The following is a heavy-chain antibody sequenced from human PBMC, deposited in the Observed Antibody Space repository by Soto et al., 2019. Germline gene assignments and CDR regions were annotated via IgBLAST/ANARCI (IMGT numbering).Heavy chain of an antibody. CDR2: IIPIFGTT. J-gene: IGHJ5*02. Sequence: QVQLVQSGAEVKKSGSSVKVSCKASGGTFSSYAISWVRQAPGQGPEWMGGIIPIFGTTNYAQKFQGRVTITADESTSTAYMELSSLRSEDTAVYYCASELDSSGSGNWFDPWGQGTLVTVSS. V-gene: IGHV1-69*01. CDR3: ASELDSSGSGNWFDP. D-gene: IGHD3-22*01. CDR1: GGTFSSYA.